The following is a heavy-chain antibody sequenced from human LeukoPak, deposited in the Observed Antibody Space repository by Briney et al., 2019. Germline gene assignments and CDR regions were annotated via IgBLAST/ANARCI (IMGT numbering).Heavy chain of an antibody. CDR3: ATVRGIVVGGAFDI. CDR1: GYTFTDYY. J-gene: IGHJ3*02. D-gene: IGHD2-15*01. Sequence: ASVKVSCKVSGYTFTDYYMHGVQQAPGKEVEGLGLVDPEDGETIYAEKLQSRVTITADTSTDTAYIELSSLRSEDTAVYYCATVRGIVVGGAFDIWGQGTMVTVSS. V-gene: IGHV1-69-2*01. CDR2: VDPEDGET.